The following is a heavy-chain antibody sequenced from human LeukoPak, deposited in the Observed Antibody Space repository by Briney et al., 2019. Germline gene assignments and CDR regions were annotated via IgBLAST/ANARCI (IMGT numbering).Heavy chain of an antibody. Sequence: PGRSLRLSCAASGFTFSSYGMHWVRQAPGKGLEWVAVIWYDGSNKYYADSVKGRFTISRDNSKNTLYLQMNSLRAEDTAVYYCARDTLRTYYYGSESQTDNWFDPWGQGTLVTVSS. CDR1: GFTFSSYG. CDR3: ARDTLRTYYYGSESQTDNWFDP. V-gene: IGHV3-33*01. D-gene: IGHD3-10*01. CDR2: IWYDGSNK. J-gene: IGHJ5*02.